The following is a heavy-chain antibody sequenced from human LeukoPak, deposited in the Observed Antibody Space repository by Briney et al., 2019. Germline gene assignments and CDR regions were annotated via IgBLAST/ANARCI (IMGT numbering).Heavy chain of an antibody. Sequence: PGGSLRLSCVASEFNFFSYGMQWVRQAPGKGLVWVSRIFTDGSTTSYADSVKGRFTISRDNAKNTLYLQMNSLRAEDTAVYYCARELLREVTFDYWGQGTLVTVSP. V-gene: IGHV3-74*01. CDR2: IFTDGSTT. CDR3: ARELLREVTFDY. D-gene: IGHD2-21*02. CDR1: EFNFFSYG. J-gene: IGHJ4*01.